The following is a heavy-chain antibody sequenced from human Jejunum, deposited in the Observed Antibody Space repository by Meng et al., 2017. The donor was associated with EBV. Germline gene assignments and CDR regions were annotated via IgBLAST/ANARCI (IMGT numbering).Heavy chain of an antibody. Sequence: LVGSGGSLVQPGESLRLSCAASGFTLSTYWMHWVRQAPGKGLVWVSRISSDGRSITYADSVKGRFTISRDNAKNTLYLQMNSLRVEDTAVYYCATGQGDSRYYFDSWSQGTLVTVSS. CDR3: ATGQGDSRYYFDS. CDR2: ISSDGRSI. J-gene: IGHJ4*02. D-gene: IGHD3-10*01. V-gene: IGHV3-74*01. CDR1: GFTLSTYW.